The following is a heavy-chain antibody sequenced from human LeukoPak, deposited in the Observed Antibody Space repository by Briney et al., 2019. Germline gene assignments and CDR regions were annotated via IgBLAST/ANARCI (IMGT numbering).Heavy chain of an antibody. CDR3: ATVEMATIRERYYFDY. D-gene: IGHD5-24*01. V-gene: IGHV1-24*01. CDR2: FDPEDGET. Sequence: SVKVSCKVSGYTLTELSMHWVRQAPGKGLEWMGGFDPEDGETIYAQKFQGRVTMTEDTSTDTAYMELSSLRSEDTAVYYCATVEMATIRERYYFDYWGQGTLVTVSS. J-gene: IGHJ4*02. CDR1: GYTLTELS.